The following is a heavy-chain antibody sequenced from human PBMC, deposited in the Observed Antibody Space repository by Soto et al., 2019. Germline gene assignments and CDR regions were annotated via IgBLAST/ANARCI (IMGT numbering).Heavy chain of an antibody. V-gene: IGHV1-69*08. D-gene: IGHD2-2*01. CDR2: IIPILGIA. Sequence: QVQLVQSGAEVKKPGSSVKVSCKASGGNFSSYTISWVRQAPGHGLEWMGRIIPILGIANYAQKFQGRVTITADKSTSTAYMELSSLSSEDTAVYYCARERVGYCSRTSCYAPFDYWGQGTLVTVSS. CDR3: ARERVGYCSRTSCYAPFDY. CDR1: GGNFSSYT. J-gene: IGHJ4*02.